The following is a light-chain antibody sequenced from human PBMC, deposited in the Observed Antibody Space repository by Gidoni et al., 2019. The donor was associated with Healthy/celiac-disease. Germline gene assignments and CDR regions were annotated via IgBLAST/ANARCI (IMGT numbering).Light chain of an antibody. J-gene: IGKJ2*01. Sequence: DIHLTQFPSFPSASVVDRVTITCRASQGISSYLAWYQQKQGKPPKLLIYAAYTLQSGVPSRFSGSGSGTEFTLAISSLQPEDFATYYCQQLNSYPRTFGQGTKLEIK. CDR2: AAY. V-gene: IGKV1-9*01. CDR1: QGISSY. CDR3: QQLNSYPRT.